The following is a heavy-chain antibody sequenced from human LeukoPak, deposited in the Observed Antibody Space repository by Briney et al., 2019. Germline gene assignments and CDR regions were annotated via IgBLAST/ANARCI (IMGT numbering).Heavy chain of an antibody. D-gene: IGHD2-2*01. CDR3: ARDGRYAPGHFQH. CDR1: GFTFSSYW. V-gene: IGHV3-74*01. J-gene: IGHJ1*01. Sequence: TGGSLRLSCAASGFTFSSYWMHWVRQAPGKGLVWVSRINTDWSSTNYADSVKGRFTISRDNAKNTLYLQMNSLRAEDTAVYYCARDGRYAPGHFQHWGQGILVTVSS. CDR2: INTDWSST.